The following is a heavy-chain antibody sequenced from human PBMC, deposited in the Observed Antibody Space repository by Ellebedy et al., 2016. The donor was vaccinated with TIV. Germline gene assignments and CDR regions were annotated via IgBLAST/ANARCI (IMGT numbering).Heavy chain of an antibody. Sequence: PGGSLRLSCAASGFTVSNNYMSWVRQAPGKGLEWVSVIYSGGNTFYAESVKGRFTISRDSSQNTLYLRMDSLRAEDTAVYYCAKDRFSSAWYGGYFDYWGQGTLVTVSS. CDR2: IYSGGNT. D-gene: IGHD6-19*01. J-gene: IGHJ4*02. CDR1: GFTVSNNY. V-gene: IGHV3-53*01. CDR3: AKDRFSSAWYGGYFDY.